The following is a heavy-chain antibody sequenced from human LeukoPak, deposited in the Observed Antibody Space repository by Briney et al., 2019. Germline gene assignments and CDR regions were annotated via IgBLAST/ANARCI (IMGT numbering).Heavy chain of an antibody. D-gene: IGHD4-11*01. Sequence: PSETLSLTCTVSGGSISSSSYYWGWIRQPPGKGLEWIGSIYYSGSTYYNPSLKSRVTISVDTSKNQFSLKLSSVTAADTAVYYCARHDYSNYVLWWFDPWGQGTLVTVSS. CDR2: IYYSGST. CDR1: GGSISSSSYY. J-gene: IGHJ5*02. V-gene: IGHV4-39*01. CDR3: ARHDYSNYVLWWFDP.